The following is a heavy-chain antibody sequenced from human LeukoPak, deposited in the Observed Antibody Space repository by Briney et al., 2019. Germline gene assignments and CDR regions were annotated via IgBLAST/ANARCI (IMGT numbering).Heavy chain of an antibody. Sequence: ASVKVSCKASGYTFTGYYMHWVRQAPGQGLEWMGWINPNSGGKNYAQKFQGRVTMTRDTPISTAYMELSRLRSDDTAVYYCARASVVVPAAPVYWGQGTLVTVSS. CDR1: GYTFTGYY. CDR2: INPNSGGK. V-gene: IGHV1-2*02. D-gene: IGHD2-2*01. J-gene: IGHJ4*02. CDR3: ARASVVVPAAPVY.